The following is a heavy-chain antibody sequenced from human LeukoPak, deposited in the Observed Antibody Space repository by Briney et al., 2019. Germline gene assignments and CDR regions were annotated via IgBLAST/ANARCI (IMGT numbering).Heavy chain of an antibody. J-gene: IGHJ4*02. Sequence: GGSLGLSCAASGFTFSSFAMSWVRQAPGKGLEWVSAISNNGGYTYYADSVQGRFTISRDNSKSTLCLQMNSLRAEDTAVYYCAKDLIGYWGQGTLVTVSS. CDR3: AKDLIGY. V-gene: IGHV3-23*01. CDR2: ISNNGGYT. CDR1: GFTFSSFA.